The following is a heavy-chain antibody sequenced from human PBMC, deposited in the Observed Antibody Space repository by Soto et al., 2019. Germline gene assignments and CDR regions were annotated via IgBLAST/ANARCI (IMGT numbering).Heavy chain of an antibody. CDR1: GFTVGSNY. D-gene: IGHD6-13*01. Sequence: GGSLRLSCAASGFTVGSNYMNWVRQAPGKGLEWVSVIYTGGLTSYADSKKGRFTISRDDSSNTFYQQMNSLIFDDTALYFCAKVFRQGAANGGDIRLDSWGQGTLVTVSS. V-gene: IGHV3-53*05. CDR2: IYTGGLT. J-gene: IGHJ4*02. CDR3: AKVFRQGAANGGDIRLDS.